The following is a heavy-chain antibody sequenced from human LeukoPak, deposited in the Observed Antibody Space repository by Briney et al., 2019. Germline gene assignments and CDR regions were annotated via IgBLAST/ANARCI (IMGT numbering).Heavy chain of an antibody. CDR1: GYTFTSYD. CDR2: MNPNSGNT. V-gene: IGHV1-8*01. CDR3: ARARRRTTVPTYWFDP. Sequence: GASVKVSCKASGYTFTSYDINWVRQATGQGLEWMGWMNPNSGNTGYAQKFQGRVTMTRNTSISTAYMELSSLRSEDTAVYYCARARRRTTVPTYWFDPWGQGTLVTVSS. J-gene: IGHJ5*02. D-gene: IGHD4-17*01.